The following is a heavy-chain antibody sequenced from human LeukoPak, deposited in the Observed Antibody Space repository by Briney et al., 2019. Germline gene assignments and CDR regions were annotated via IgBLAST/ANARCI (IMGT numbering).Heavy chain of an antibody. V-gene: IGHV3-11*04. CDR1: GFTFSDYY. CDR2: ISSSGSTI. J-gene: IGHJ4*02. CDR3: ARASSRTVLRFLEWLLDY. D-gene: IGHD3-3*01. Sequence: GGSLRLSXAASGFTFSDYYMSWIRQSPGKGLEWVSYISSSGSTIYYADSVKGRFTISRDNAKNSLYLQMNSLRAEDTAVYYCARASSRTVLRFLEWLLDYWGQGTLVTVSS.